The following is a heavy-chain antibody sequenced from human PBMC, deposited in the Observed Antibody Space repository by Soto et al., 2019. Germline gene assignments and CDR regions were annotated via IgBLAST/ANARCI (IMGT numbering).Heavy chain of an antibody. CDR2: INHSGST. Sequence: SETLSLTCAVYGGSFSGYYWSWIRQPPGKGLEWIGEINHSGSTNYNPSLKSRVTISVDTSKNQFSLKLSSVTAADTAVYYCARARRFLEWLLLDYYMDVWGKGTTVTVSS. CDR1: GGSFSGYY. D-gene: IGHD3-3*01. J-gene: IGHJ6*03. CDR3: ARARRFLEWLLLDYYMDV. V-gene: IGHV4-34*01.